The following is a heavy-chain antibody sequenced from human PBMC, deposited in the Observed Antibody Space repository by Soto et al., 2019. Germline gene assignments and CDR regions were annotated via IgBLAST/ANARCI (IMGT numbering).Heavy chain of an antibody. J-gene: IGHJ6*02. D-gene: IGHD3-10*01. V-gene: IGHV1-69*01. CDR3: ARDLHPGVIMVRGAVGGMDV. CDR1: GGTFSSYA. CDR2: IIPIFGTA. Sequence: QVQLVQSGAEVKKPGSSVKVSCKASGGTFSSYAISWVRQAPGQGLEWMGGIIPIFGTANYAQKFQGRVTITADESTSTAYMELSSLRSEDTAVYYCARDLHPGVIMVRGAVGGMDVWGQGTTVTVSS.